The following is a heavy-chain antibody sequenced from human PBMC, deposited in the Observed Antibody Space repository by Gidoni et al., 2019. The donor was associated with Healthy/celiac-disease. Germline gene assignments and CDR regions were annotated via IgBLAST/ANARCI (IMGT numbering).Heavy chain of an antibody. J-gene: IGHJ6*02. CDR3: ARDMDTAMEYDYYGMDV. V-gene: IGHV1-3*05. CDR1: GYTFTSYA. Sequence: QVQLVQSGAEEKKPGASVKVSCKASGYTFTSYAMHWVRQAPGQRLEWMGWINAGNGNTKYSQKFQGRVTITRDTSASTAYMELSSLRSEDTAVYYCARDMDTAMEYDYYGMDVWGQGTTVTVSS. D-gene: IGHD5-18*01. CDR2: INAGNGNT.